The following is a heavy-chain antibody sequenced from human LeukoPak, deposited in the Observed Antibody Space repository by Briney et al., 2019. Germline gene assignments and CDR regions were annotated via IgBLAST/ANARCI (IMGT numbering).Heavy chain of an antibody. CDR2: INYNGAIR. Sequence: PGGSLRLSCATSGFTFVDYGLSWVRRAPGKGLEWLCAINYNGAIRDYADSVKGRFTISRDNAKNSLYLRMDSLSAEDTALYCARDRLGPSFSVSHFDLWGQGTLVTVSS. J-gene: IGHJ4*02. CDR3: ARDRLGPSFSVSHFDL. CDR1: GFTFVDYG. V-gene: IGHV3-20*01. D-gene: IGHD3-3*02.